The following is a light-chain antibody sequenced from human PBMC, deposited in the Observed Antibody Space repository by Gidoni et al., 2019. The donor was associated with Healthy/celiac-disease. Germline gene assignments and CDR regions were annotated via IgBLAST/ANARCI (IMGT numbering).Light chain of an antibody. CDR2: KAS. CDR3: QQYNSYSVYT. J-gene: IGKJ2*01. V-gene: IGKV1-5*03. Sequence: DIQMTPSPSTLSASVGDRVTITCRASQSISSWLAWYQQKPGKAPKLLIYKASSLESGVPSRFSGSGSGTEFTLTISRLQPDDFATYYCQQYNSYSVYTFXQGTKLEIK. CDR1: QSISSW.